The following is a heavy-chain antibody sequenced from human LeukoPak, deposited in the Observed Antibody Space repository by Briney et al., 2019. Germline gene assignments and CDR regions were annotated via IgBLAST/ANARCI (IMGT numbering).Heavy chain of an antibody. Sequence: GGSLRLSCAASGFTFSNYAMHWVRQAPGQGLEWMGWINAGNGNTKYSQEFQGRVTIARDTSASTAYMEPSSLRSEDMAVYYCARGRSYYYGSGDLAYYMDVWGKGTTVTVSS. CDR2: INAGNGNT. V-gene: IGHV1-3*03. J-gene: IGHJ6*03. D-gene: IGHD3-10*01. CDR1: GFTFSNYA. CDR3: ARGRSYYYGSGDLAYYMDV.